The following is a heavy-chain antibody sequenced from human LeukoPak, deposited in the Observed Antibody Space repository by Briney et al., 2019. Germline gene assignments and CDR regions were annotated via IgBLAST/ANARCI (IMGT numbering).Heavy chain of an antibody. V-gene: IGHV4-39*06. J-gene: IGHJ4*02. CDR2: IYYSGST. CDR3: ARVSIAAAGTFDY. Sequence: SETLSLTCTVSGGSISSSSYYWGWIRQPPGKGLEWIGSIYYSGSTYYNPSLKSRVTISVDTSKNQFPLKLSSVTAADTAVYYCARVSIAAAGTFDYWGQGTLVTVSS. D-gene: IGHD6-13*01. CDR1: GGSISSSSYY.